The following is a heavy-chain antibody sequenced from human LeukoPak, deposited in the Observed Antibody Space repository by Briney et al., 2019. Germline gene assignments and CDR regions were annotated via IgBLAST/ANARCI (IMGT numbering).Heavy chain of an antibody. CDR2: ISNNGGDT. D-gene: IGHD2-21*01. CDR3: AKDGIAQSYYYYYMDV. Sequence: PGGSLRLSCVASRFSFSSHPMHWVRQAPGKGLESVSGISNNGGDTYYGDSVKGRFTISRDNSKNTLYLQMGSLRPEDMAVYYCAKDGIAQSYYYYYMDVWGKGTTVTVSS. CDR1: RFSFSSHP. V-gene: IGHV3-64*02. J-gene: IGHJ6*03.